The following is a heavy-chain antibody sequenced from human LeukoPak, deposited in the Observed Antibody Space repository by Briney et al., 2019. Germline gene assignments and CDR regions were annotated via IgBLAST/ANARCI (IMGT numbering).Heavy chain of an antibody. V-gene: IGHV3-20*04. CDR2: INWNGGST. D-gene: IGHD2-15*01. CDR1: GFTFDDNG. Sequence: GGTLRLSCAASGFTFDDNGMSWVRQAPGKGLECVSGINWNGGSTGYSDSVKSRFTISRDNAKNSLYLQMNSLRADDTASYSCGIGRHRRIGDAFDIRGEGTMVTVSS. J-gene: IGHJ3*02. CDR3: GIGRHRRIGDAFDI.